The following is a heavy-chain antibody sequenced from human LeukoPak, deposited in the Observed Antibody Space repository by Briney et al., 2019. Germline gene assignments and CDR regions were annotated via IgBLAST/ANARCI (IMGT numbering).Heavy chain of an antibody. Sequence: GRSLRLSCTASGFTFSDCDMNWVRQAPGKGLEWVSSISYRTSHIYYADSVKGRFTISRDNAKNSLYLQMDSLRAEDTAVYFCGRAFPPLRTAAAGDYWGQGTLVTVSS. CDR3: GRAFPPLRTAAAGDY. CDR1: GFTFSDCD. V-gene: IGHV3-21*01. CDR2: ISYRTSHI. D-gene: IGHD6-13*01. J-gene: IGHJ4*02.